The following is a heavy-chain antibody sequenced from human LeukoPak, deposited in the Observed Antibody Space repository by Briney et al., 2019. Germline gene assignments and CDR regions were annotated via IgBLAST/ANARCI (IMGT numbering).Heavy chain of an antibody. J-gene: IGHJ4*02. V-gene: IGHV3-23*01. CDR1: GFTFSTYG. CDR2: ISGTGGNT. D-gene: IGHD6-19*01. CDR3: AKDYSSGWYVDY. Sequence: GGSLRLSCAASGFTFSTYGMTWVRQAPGKGQEWVSVISGTGGNTYYGDSVRGRFTISRDNSKNTLYLQMNSLRAEDTALYYCAKDYSSGWYVDYWGQGTLVTVSS.